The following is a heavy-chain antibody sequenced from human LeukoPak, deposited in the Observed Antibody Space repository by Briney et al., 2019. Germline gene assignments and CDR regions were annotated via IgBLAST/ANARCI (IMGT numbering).Heavy chain of an antibody. D-gene: IGHD2-2*01. CDR1: GFTFSSYA. CDR3: ARPDIVVVPAAMTTFDY. Sequence: PGGSLRLSCAASGFTFSSYAMSWVRQAPGKGLEWVANIKQDGSEKYYVDSVKGRFTISRDNAKNSLYLQMNSLRAEDTAVYYCARPDIVVVPAAMTTFDYWGQGTLVTVSS. V-gene: IGHV3-7*01. CDR2: IKQDGSEK. J-gene: IGHJ4*02.